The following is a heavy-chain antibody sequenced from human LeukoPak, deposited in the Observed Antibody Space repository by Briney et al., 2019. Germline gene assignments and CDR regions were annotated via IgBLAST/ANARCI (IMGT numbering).Heavy chain of an antibody. D-gene: IGHD3-10*01. CDR2: ISGSGGST. Sequence: GGSLRLSCAASGFTFSSYAMSWVRQAPGKGLEWVSAISGSGGSTYYADSVKGRFTISRDNSKNTLYLQMNSLRAEDTAVYYFANGLLWGLTCLFIPFDYWGQGTLVTVSS. CDR1: GFTFSSYA. J-gene: IGHJ4*02. V-gene: IGHV3-23*01. CDR3: ANGLLWGLTCLFIPFDY.